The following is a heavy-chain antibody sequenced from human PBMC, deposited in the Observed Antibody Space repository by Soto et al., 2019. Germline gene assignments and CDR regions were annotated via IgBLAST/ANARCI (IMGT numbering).Heavy chain of an antibody. J-gene: IGHJ6*02. V-gene: IGHV4-61*01. CDR3: ARGMSISSEVYYYGMDV. D-gene: IGHD6-19*01. Sequence: QVQLQESGPGLVKPSETLSLTCTVSGGSVSSGSYYWSWIRQPPGKGLEWIGYIYYSGSTDYNPSLKSRVTIPVDTSKNQFSLKLSAVTAADTAVYYCARGMSISSEVYYYGMDVWGQGTTVTVSS. CDR1: GGSVSSGSYY. CDR2: IYYSGST.